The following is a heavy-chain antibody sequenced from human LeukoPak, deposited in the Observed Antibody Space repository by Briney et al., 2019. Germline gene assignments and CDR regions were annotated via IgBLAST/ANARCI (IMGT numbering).Heavy chain of an antibody. CDR2: IFYSGST. CDR3: AIPREGLRNLRAFDY. J-gene: IGHJ4*02. Sequence: PSETLSLTCTVSSGSISTSNYYWGWVRQPPGKALEWIGNIFYSGSTYYSPSLKSRVTISLDTSRNQFSLKLSSVTAADTAVYYCAIPREGLRNLRAFDYWGQGTLVTVSS. CDR1: SGSISTSNYY. D-gene: IGHD5-12*01. V-gene: IGHV4-39*07.